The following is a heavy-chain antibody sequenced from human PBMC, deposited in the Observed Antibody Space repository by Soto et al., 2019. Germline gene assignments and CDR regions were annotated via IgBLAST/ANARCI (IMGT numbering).Heavy chain of an antibody. D-gene: IGHD1-7*01. J-gene: IGHJ4*02. CDR1: ADTFTSYY. Sequence: ASVKVSCKAPADTFTSYYIHWVRQAPGHGLEWMGIINPNGGSTRFAQTFQGRVTMTRDTSISTAYMELSRLRPDDTAVYYCARESVVTGTLHFDSWGQGTMVTVSS. CDR2: INPNGGST. CDR3: ARESVVTGTLHFDS. V-gene: IGHV1-46*01.